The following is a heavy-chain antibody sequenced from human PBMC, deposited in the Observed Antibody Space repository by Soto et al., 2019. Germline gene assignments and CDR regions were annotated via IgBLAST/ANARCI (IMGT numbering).Heavy chain of an antibody. CDR3: ARTSGGMDV. J-gene: IGHJ6*02. CDR2: INHSGST. CDR1: GGSFSGYY. Sequence: QVQLQQWGAGLLKPSETLSLTCAVYGGSFSGYYWSWIRQPPGKGLEWIGEINHSGSTNYNPSLKSRVTTSVDTSKHQFSLKLSSVTAADTAVYYCARTSGGMDVWGLGTTVTVSS. V-gene: IGHV4-34*01.